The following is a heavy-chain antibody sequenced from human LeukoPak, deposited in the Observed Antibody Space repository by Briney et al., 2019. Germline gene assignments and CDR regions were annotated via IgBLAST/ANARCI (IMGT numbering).Heavy chain of an antibody. D-gene: IGHD4-17*01. Sequence: GGSLRLSCATSGFTFTSYAMHWVRQAPGKGLEYVSAISSNGGSTYYANSVKGRFTISRDNSKNTLYLQMGSLRAEDMAVYYCARDWGYGDYYFDYWGQGTLVTVSS. CDR1: GFTFTSYA. J-gene: IGHJ4*02. CDR2: ISSNGGST. CDR3: ARDWGYGDYYFDY. V-gene: IGHV3-64*01.